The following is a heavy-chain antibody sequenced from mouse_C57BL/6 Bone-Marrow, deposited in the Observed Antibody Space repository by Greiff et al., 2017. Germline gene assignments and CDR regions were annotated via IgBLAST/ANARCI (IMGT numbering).Heavy chain of an antibody. Sequence: QVQLQQPGAELVMPGASVKLSCKASGYTFTSYWMHWVKQRPGQGLEWIGEIDPSDSYTNYNQKFKGKSTLTVDKSSSTAYMQLRSLTSEDSAVYYCAREGDYGSSYDFDYWGQGTTLTVSS. J-gene: IGHJ2*01. CDR3: AREGDYGSSYDFDY. D-gene: IGHD1-1*01. CDR2: IDPSDSYT. V-gene: IGHV1-69*01. CDR1: GYTFTSYW.